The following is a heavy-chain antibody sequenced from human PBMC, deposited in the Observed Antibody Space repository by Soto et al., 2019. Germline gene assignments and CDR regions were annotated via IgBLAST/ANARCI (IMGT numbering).Heavy chain of an antibody. CDR1: VGSSSSSTYY. J-gene: IGHJ5*02. CDR3: ARTPTP. CDR2: IYYSGST. D-gene: IGHD1-26*01. V-gene: IGHV4-39*07. Sequence: PSEILSLTCTVSVGSSSSSTYYWGWIRQSPGKGLEWIGSIYYSGSTYYNPSLKSRVTISVDTSKNQFSLKLSSVTAADTTVYYCARTPTPWGQGTLVTVSS.